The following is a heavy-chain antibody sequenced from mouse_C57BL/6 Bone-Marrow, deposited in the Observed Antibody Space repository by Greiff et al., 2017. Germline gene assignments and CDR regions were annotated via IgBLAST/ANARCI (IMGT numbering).Heavy chain of an antibody. CDR1: GYTFTSYW. CDR3: ARLNGVAMDY. Sequence: QVHVKQPGAELVKPGASVKLSCKASGYTFTSYWMHWVKQRPGQGLEWIGMIHPNSGSTNYNEKFKSKATLTVDKSSSTAYMQLSSLTSEDSAVYYCARLNGVAMDYWGQGTSVTVSS. D-gene: IGHD1-1*02. J-gene: IGHJ4*01. CDR2: IHPNSGST. V-gene: IGHV1-64*01.